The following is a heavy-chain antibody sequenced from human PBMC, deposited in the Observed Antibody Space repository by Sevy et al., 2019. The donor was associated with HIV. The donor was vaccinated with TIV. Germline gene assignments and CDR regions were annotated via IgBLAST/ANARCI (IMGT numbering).Heavy chain of an antibody. CDR3: AREGCSKPHDY. D-gene: IGHD2-8*01. V-gene: IGHV3-23*01. J-gene: IGHJ4*02. CDR1: GFTFSKYS. Sequence: GESLKISCAASGFTFSKYSMSWVRQPPGKGLEWVSTLSFGCGEINYADSVKGRFTISRDNSKSLVYLQMNTLGPEDTAVYYCAREGCSKPHDYWGQGTLVTVSS. CDR2: LSFGCGEI.